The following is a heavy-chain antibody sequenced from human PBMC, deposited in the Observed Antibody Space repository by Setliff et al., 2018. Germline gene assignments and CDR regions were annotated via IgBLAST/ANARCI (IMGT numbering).Heavy chain of an antibody. CDR1: GGSISSSSHY. V-gene: IGHV4-39*07. D-gene: IGHD1-1*01. Sequence: KASETLSLTCTVSGGSISSSSHYWGWIRQPPGKGLEWIGSIYYTGSTNYNPSLKSRVTMSVDTSKNQFSLNLNSVTAADTAVYYCARTTGSTHNWLDPWGPGTLVTVSS. CDR3: ARTTGSTHNWLDP. CDR2: IYYTGST. J-gene: IGHJ5*02.